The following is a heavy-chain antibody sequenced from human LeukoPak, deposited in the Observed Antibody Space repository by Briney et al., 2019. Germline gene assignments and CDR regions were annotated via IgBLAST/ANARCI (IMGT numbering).Heavy chain of an antibody. Sequence: GASVKVSCKASGYTFTSYYMHWVRQAPGQGLEWMGIINPSGGSTSYAQKFQGRVTMTRDTSTSTVYMELSSLRSEDTAVYYCARDGPFRGFGESNDAFDIWGQGTMVTVSS. CDR2: INPSGGST. D-gene: IGHD3-10*01. CDR3: ARDGPFRGFGESNDAFDI. V-gene: IGHV1-46*01. CDR1: GYTFTSYY. J-gene: IGHJ3*02.